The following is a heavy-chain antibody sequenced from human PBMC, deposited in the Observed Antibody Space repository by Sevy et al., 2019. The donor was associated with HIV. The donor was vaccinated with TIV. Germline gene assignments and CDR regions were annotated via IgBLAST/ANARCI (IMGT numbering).Heavy chain of an antibody. CDR1: GFTFSSYA. D-gene: IGHD3-10*01. Sequence: GGSLRLPCAASGFTFSSYAMHWVRQAPGKGLEWVTVISYDGSNEYYADSVKGRFTISRDNSNNTLYLLMNSLRVEDTAVYYWASLRYYYGSGTDYSDSFDIWGQGTMVTVSS. V-gene: IGHV3-30-3*01. CDR2: ISYDGSNE. J-gene: IGHJ3*02. CDR3: ASLRYYYGSGTDYSDSFDI.